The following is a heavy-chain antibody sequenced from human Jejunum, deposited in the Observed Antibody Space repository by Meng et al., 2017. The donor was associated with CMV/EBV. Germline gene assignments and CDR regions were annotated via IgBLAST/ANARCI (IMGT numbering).Heavy chain of an antibody. CDR3: AREKFCTPACSSVFDH. J-gene: IGHJ4*02. V-gene: IGHV3-53*01. Sequence: GLSVSHHSLSCVRQAPGKGLEWVAGLYTFGTTSYADSVKGRFTFSRDSSKNTLYLQMDSLRAEDTAVYYCAREKFCTPACSSVFDHWGQGTPVTVSS. D-gene: IGHD2-8*01. CDR1: GLSVSHHS. CDR2: LYTFGTT.